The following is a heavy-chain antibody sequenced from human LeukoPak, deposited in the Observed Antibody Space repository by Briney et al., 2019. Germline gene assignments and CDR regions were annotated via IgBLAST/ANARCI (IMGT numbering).Heavy chain of an antibody. J-gene: IGHJ4*02. V-gene: IGHV3-43*02. CDR2: MSRDGGST. CDR1: GFTFANDA. CDR3: AKGGRGSSYYFDF. D-gene: IGHD6-6*01. Sequence: PAGSLTLSCAASGFTFANDAMHWVRHAPGKGMEWVSLMSRDGGSTYYAGSVKDRFTISRDNSKNSLYLQMNSLSTEDTALYYCAKGGRGSSYYFDFWGERTLVSVSS.